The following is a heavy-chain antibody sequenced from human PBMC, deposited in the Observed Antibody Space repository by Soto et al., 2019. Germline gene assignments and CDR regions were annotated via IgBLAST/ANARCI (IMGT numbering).Heavy chain of an antibody. Sequence: PGGSLRLSCVASGFKFSSYAMHWVRQAPGKGLEWVAVISYDGSNKYYADSVKGRFTISRDNSKNTLYLQMNSLRAEDTAVYYCARDRRSKQPSELDYWGQGTLVTVSS. D-gene: IGHD6-13*01. CDR1: GFKFSSYA. CDR3: ARDRRSKQPSELDY. CDR2: ISYDGSNK. V-gene: IGHV3-30-3*01. J-gene: IGHJ4*02.